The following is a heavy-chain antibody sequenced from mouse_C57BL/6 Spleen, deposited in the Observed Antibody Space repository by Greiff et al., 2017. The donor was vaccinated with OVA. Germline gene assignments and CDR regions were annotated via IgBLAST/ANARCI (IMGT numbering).Heavy chain of an antibody. D-gene: IGHD2-1*01. J-gene: IGHJ2*01. Sequence: VQLQQSGPELVKPGASVKISCKASGYTFTDYYMNWVKQSHGKSLEWIGDINPNNGGTSYNQKFKGKATLTVDKSSSTAYMELRSLTSEDPAVYYCARSAYGNYDYWGQGTTLTVSS. CDR3: ARSAYGNYDY. CDR1: GYTFTDYY. V-gene: IGHV1-26*01. CDR2: INPNNGGT.